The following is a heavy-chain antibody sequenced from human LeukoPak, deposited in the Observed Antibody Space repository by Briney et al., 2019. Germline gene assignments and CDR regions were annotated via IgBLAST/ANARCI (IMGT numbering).Heavy chain of an antibody. J-gene: IGHJ4*02. Sequence: GASLQISCKGSGYSFTTYWIGWVRQMPGKGLEWMGIIYPGDSDSRYSPSFQGQVTISADKSISTAYLQWSSLKASDTAMYYCARHSYNYDSSDYYLGDYWGQGTLVTVSS. CDR2: IYPGDSDS. D-gene: IGHD3-22*01. CDR3: ARHSYNYDSSDYYLGDY. CDR1: GYSFTTYW. V-gene: IGHV5-51*01.